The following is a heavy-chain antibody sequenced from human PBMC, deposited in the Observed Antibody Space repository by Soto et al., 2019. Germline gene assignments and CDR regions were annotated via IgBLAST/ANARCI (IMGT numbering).Heavy chain of an antibody. J-gene: IGHJ4*02. CDR3: GPGEEVGVVAANY. Sequence: QVQLVQSGAEVKKPGSSVKVSCKASGGTFSSYTISWVRQAPGQGLEWMGRIIPILGIANYAQKFQGRVMITADKSTSTAYMELSSLRSEDTAVYYGGPGEEVGVVAANYWGQGTLVTVSS. CDR2: IIPILGIA. CDR1: GGTFSSYT. V-gene: IGHV1-69*02. D-gene: IGHD2-15*01.